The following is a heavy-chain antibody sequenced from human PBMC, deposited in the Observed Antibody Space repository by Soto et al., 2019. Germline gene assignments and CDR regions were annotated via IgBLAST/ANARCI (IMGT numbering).Heavy chain of an antibody. V-gene: IGHV3-30-3*01. CDR3: ARDTYYDFWSGPYYGMDV. CDR1: GFTFSSYA. CDR2: ISYDGSNK. D-gene: IGHD3-3*01. Sequence: QVQLAESGGGVVQPGRSLRLSCAASGFTFSSYAMHWVRQAPGKGLEWVAVISYDGSNKYYADSVKGRFTISRENSKNTLYLQMNSLRAEDTAVYYCARDTYYDFWSGPYYGMDVWGQGTTVTVSS. J-gene: IGHJ6*02.